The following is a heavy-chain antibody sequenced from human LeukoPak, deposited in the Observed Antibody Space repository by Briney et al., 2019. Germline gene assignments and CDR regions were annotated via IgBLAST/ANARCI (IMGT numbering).Heavy chain of an antibody. V-gene: IGHV3-20*04. D-gene: IGHD3-3*01. Sequence: GGSLRLSCAASGYTFDEYGMTWVRQAPGKGLEWVSGVRRNGGSTGYADSVKGRFTIYRDNAKNSLYLQMNSLRAEDTALYYCVRSITIFGVWGQGTLVTVSS. CDR2: VRRNGGST. CDR1: GYTFDEYG. J-gene: IGHJ4*02. CDR3: VRSITIFGV.